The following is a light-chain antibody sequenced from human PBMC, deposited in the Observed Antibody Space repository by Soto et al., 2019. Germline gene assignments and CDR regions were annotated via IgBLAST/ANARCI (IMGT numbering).Light chain of an antibody. Sequence: DIQMTQSPASLSASVGDRVTITGRASQSITYWLAWYQQKPGRAPRLLIYDVFNLQSGVPSRFSGSGSGTEFTLTISSLQPDDSATCYCQQYHIFSFTFSQWTKREIK. CDR3: QQYHIFSFT. CDR1: QSITYW. J-gene: IGKJ2*01. V-gene: IGKV1-5*01. CDR2: DVF.